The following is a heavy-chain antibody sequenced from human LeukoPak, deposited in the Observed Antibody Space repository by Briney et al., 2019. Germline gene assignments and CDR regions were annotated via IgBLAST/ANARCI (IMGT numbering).Heavy chain of an antibody. V-gene: IGHV3-23*01. D-gene: IGHD2-2*01. J-gene: IGHJ4*02. CDR3: AKRGDCSGTCTYDY. Sequence: SGGSLRLSCAASGFTFSNYAIHWVRQAPGKGLEWVSIVGGRGVKTYYADSVKGRLTISRDNSKNTVYLQMNSLRAEDTAVYYCAKRGDCSGTCTYDYWGQGTLVTVSS. CDR2: VGGRGVKT. CDR1: GFTFSNYA.